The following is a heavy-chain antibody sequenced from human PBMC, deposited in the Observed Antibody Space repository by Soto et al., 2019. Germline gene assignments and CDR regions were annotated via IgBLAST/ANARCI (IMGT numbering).Heavy chain of an antibody. Sequence: TSVKVSCTASGYTFTIYGISWVRQAPGQGLEWMGWISAHNGNKKYAQKLQGRATMTTDTSTSTAYMELRSLRSDDTAVYYCAREPNYFDYWGQGTLVTVSS. CDR3: AREPNYFDY. V-gene: IGHV1-18*01. CDR1: GYTFTIYG. J-gene: IGHJ4*02. CDR2: ISAHNGNK.